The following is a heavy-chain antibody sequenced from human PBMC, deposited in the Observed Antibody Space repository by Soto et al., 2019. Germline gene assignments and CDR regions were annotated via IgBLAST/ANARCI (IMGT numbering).Heavy chain of an antibody. CDR1: GGTFSSYT. V-gene: IGHV1-69*02. Sequence: SVKVSCKASGGTFSSYTISWVRQAPGQGLEWMGRIIPILGIANYAQKFQGRVTITADKSTSTAYMELSSLRTEETAVYYFAARAPTHYDRKKEDAFDIWGQGTMVTVSS. J-gene: IGHJ3*02. CDR2: IIPILGIA. D-gene: IGHD3-22*01. CDR3: AARAPTHYDRKKEDAFDI.